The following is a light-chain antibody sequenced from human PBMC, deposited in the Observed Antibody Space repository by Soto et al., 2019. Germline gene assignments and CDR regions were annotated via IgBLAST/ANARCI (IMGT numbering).Light chain of an antibody. CDR1: SSDVGSYNL. V-gene: IGLV2-23*01. CDR3: CSYAGSSTSHWV. CDR2: EGS. Sequence: QPASVSGSPGQSITISCTGTSSDVGSYNLVSWYQQHPGKAPKLMIYEGSKRPSGVSNRFSGSKSGNTASLTISGLQAEDEADYYCCSYAGSSTSHWVFGGGTKVTVL. J-gene: IGLJ3*02.